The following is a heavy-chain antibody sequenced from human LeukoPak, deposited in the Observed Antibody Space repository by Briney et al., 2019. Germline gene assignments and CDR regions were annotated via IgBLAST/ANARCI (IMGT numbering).Heavy chain of an antibody. CDR1: GFTFSSYA. CDR2: ISYDGSNK. J-gene: IGHJ5*02. V-gene: IGHV3-30*01. Sequence: AGGSLRLSCAASGFTFSSYAMHWVRQAPGKGLEWVAVISYDGSNKYYADSVKGRFTISRDNSKNTLYLQMNSLRAEDTAVYYCARARITIFGVVIRKNWFDPWGQGTLVTVSS. D-gene: IGHD3-3*01. CDR3: ARARITIFGVVIRKNWFDP.